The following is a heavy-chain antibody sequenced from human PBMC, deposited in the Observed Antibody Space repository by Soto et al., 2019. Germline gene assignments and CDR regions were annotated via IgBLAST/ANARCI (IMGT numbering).Heavy chain of an antibody. Sequence: QMQLVQSGPEVKKPGTSVKVSCKASGFTFTSSAVQWVRQARGQRLEWIGWIVVGSGNTNYAQKFQARVTITRDMSTSTAYMALSSLRSEDTAVYYCAAAFSYYDRSGYPRRDWYFDLWGRGTLVTVSS. D-gene: IGHD3-22*01. CDR1: GFTFTSSA. V-gene: IGHV1-58*01. CDR3: AAAFSYYDRSGYPRRDWYFDL. J-gene: IGHJ2*01. CDR2: IVVGSGNT.